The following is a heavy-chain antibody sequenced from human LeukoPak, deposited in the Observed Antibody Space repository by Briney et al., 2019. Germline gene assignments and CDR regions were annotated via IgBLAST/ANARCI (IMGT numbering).Heavy chain of an antibody. CDR1: GFTVSSNY. D-gene: IGHD3-9*01. Sequence: PGGSLRLSCAASGFTVSSNYMSWVRQAPGKGLEWVSVIYSGGSTYYADSVKGRFTISRDNSKNTVYLQMNSLRAEDTAAYYCARDFRKGRIYYNMGGGEGDAFDVWGQGTMVTVSS. CDR2: IYSGGST. J-gene: IGHJ3*01. V-gene: IGHV3-66*01. CDR3: ARDFRKGRIYYNMGGGEGDAFDV.